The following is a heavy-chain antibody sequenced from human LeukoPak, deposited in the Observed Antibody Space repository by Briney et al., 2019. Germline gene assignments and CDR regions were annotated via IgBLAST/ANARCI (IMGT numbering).Heavy chain of an antibody. CDR2: ISSSSSTI. D-gene: IGHD6-19*01. CDR3: AKEGYSSGWYGKMDV. CDR1: GFTFSSYS. V-gene: IGHV3-48*01. J-gene: IGHJ6*02. Sequence: GGSLRLSCAASGFTFSSYSTNWVRQAPGKGLEWVSYISSSSSTIYYADSVKGRFTISRDNAKNSLYLQMNSLRAEDTAVYCCAKEGYSSGWYGKMDVWGQGTTVTVSS.